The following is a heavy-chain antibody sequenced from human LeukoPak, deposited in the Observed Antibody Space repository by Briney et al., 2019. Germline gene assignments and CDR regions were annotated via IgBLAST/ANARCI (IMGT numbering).Heavy chain of an antibody. D-gene: IGHD3-9*01. CDR2: INPNSGGT. V-gene: IGHV1-2*02. J-gene: IGHJ4*02. CDR1: GYTFTGYY. CDR3: ARGGVLRYFDWSHWWVYSFDY. Sequence: ASVKVSCKVSGYTFTGYYMHWVRQAPGQGLEWMGWINPNSGGTNYAQKFQGRVTMTRDTSISTAYMELSRLRSDDTAVYYCARGGVLRYFDWSHWWVYSFDYWGQGTLVTVSS.